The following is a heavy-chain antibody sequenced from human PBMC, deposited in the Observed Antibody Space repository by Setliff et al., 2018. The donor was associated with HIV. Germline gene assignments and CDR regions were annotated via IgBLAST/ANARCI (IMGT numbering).Heavy chain of an antibody. D-gene: IGHD6-13*01. J-gene: IGHJ4*02. CDR3: ARGFASWYGGGGSAY. CDR1: GGTFSSYA. V-gene: IGHV1-18*01. Sequence: ASVKVSCKASGGTFSSYAISWVRQAPGQGLEWMGWISAYNGKTNYAQKFQGRATMTTDTSTNTAYMELRSLRSDDTALYYCARGFASWYGGGGSAYWGQGTLVTVSS. CDR2: ISAYNGKT.